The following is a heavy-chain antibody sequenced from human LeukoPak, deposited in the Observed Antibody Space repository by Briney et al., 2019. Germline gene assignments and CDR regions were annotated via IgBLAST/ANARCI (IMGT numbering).Heavy chain of an antibody. CDR1: RFTFSDYY. Sequence: GRSLRLSCAASRFTFSDYYMSWIRHAPGKGLEWVSYISSSSSYTNYADSVKGRFTISRDNAKNSLYLQMNSLRAEDTAVYYCAREYTGSDYFDYWGQGTLVTVSS. V-gene: IGHV3-11*06. J-gene: IGHJ4*02. CDR2: ISSSSSYT. D-gene: IGHD5-12*01. CDR3: AREYTGSDYFDY.